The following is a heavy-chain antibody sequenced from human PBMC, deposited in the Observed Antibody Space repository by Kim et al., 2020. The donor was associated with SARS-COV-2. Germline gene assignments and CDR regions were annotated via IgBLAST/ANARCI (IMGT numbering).Heavy chain of an antibody. J-gene: IGHJ5*02. D-gene: IGHD6-19*01. V-gene: IGHV3-23*01. Sequence: GGSLRLSCAASGFTFSSYAMSWVRQAPGKGLEWVSAISGSGGSTYYADSVKGRFTISRDNSKNTLYLQMNSLRAEDTAVYYCAKDHGSGWYINWFDPWGQGTLVTVSS. CDR3: AKDHGSGWYINWFDP. CDR1: GFTFSSYA. CDR2: ISGSGGST.